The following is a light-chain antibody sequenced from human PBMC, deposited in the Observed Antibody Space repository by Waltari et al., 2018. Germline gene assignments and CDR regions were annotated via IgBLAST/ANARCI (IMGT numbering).Light chain of an antibody. Sequence: SYVLTQPPSVSVAPGKTATITCGGRHIGNQGCNWYQQRPGQAPVLVVYEDRDRPSRIPERFAGAISGNVATLTVNRVEAEDEADYYCQVWDSSRDLLVIGGGTKLTVL. J-gene: IGLJ2*01. V-gene: IGLV3-21*03. CDR3: QVWDSSRDLLV. CDR2: EDR. CDR1: HIGNQG.